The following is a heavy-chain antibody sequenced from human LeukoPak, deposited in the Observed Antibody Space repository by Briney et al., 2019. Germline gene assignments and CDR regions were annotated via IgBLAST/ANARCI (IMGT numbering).Heavy chain of an antibody. V-gene: IGHV4-61*09. CDR3: ARGGYSYPT. J-gene: IGHJ5*02. CDR1: GGSISSGSYY. D-gene: IGHD5-18*01. Sequence: PSQTLSLTCTVSGGSISSGSYYWSWIRQPAGKGLEWIGEINHSGSTNYNPSLKSRVTISVDTSKNQFSLKLSSVTAADTAVYYCARGGYSYPTWGQGTLVTVSS. CDR2: INHSGST.